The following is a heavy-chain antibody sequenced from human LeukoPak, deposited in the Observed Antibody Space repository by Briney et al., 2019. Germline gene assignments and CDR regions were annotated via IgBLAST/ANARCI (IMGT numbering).Heavy chain of an antibody. Sequence: SETLSLTCAVSGGPISSSNWWSWVRQPPGKGLEWIGEIYHSGSTNYNPSLKSRVTISVDKSKNQFSLKLSSVTAADTAVYYCARDFSGSPYFDYWGQGTLVTVSS. V-gene: IGHV4-4*02. J-gene: IGHJ4*02. CDR1: GGPISSSNW. CDR2: IYHSGST. CDR3: ARDFSGSPYFDY. D-gene: IGHD1-26*01.